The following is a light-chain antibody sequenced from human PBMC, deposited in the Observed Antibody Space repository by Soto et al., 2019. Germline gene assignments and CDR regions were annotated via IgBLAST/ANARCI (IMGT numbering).Light chain of an antibody. CDR2: ADN. J-gene: IGLJ2*01. CDR3: QSYDTSLSGVI. V-gene: IGLV1-40*01. Sequence: QAVVTQTPSVSGAPGQKITMSCTGSSSNIGAGYDVHWYQQVPGAAPRLLIYADNNRPSGVPDRFSASKSGTSASLAITGLQDEDEASYYCQSYDTSLSGVIFGAGTKVTVL. CDR1: SSNIGAGYD.